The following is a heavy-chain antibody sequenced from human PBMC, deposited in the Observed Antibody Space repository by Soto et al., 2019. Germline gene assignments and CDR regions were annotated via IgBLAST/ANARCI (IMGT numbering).Heavy chain of an antibody. J-gene: IGHJ6*02. CDR2: IFYSGHT. D-gene: IGHD1-1*01. Sequence: PSETLSLTCTVSGDSISSADYYWSWIRQTPGKGLEWIGHIFYSGHTYYNPSLKSRLTISVDTSKNHFSLRLTSVTAADTAVYYCARDLWVEPELYYYGMDVWGQGTTVTVSS. V-gene: IGHV4-30-4*01. CDR3: ARDLWVEPELYYYGMDV. CDR1: GDSISSADYY.